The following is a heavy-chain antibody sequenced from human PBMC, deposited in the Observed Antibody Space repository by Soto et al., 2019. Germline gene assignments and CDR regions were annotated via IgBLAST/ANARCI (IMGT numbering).Heavy chain of an antibody. CDR2: IRNKVNSYAT. CDR1: GFNFSDSA. CDR3: SRFGPYYYDNSASKNSFDI. V-gene: IGHV3-73*01. D-gene: IGHD3-22*01. J-gene: IGHJ3*02. Sequence: GGSLRLSCAASGFNFSDSAIHWVRQASGKGLEWVGRIRNKVNSYATAYAASLKGRFTISRDDSKNTAYLQMNSLKTDDTAVYYCSRFGPYYYDNSASKNSFDIWGQGTVVTVSS.